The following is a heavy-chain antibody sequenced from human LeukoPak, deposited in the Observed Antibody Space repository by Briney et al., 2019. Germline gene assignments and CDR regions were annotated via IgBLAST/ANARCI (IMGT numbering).Heavy chain of an antibody. V-gene: IGHV3-21*01. Sequence: GGSLRLSCAASGLTFSNYNMNWVRQAPGKGLEWVSSISTSGSYIYYANSMKGRFTISRDNAKNSLYLQMDSLRVEDTAMYHCATSRSFTTVREFDHWGQGTLVTVSS. J-gene: IGHJ4*02. CDR3: ATSRSFTTVREFDH. CDR2: ISTSGSYI. D-gene: IGHD4-17*01. CDR1: GLTFSNYN.